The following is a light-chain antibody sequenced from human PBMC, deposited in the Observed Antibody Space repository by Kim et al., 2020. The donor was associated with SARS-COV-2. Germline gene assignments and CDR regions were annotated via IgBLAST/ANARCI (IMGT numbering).Light chain of an antibody. V-gene: IGKV1-39*01. CDR3: QQSYSIPYT. J-gene: IGKJ2*01. Sequence: DIQMTQSPSSLSASVGDRVTITCRASQSISSSLSWYQQKPGKAPKLLTYAASSLQCGVSSRFSGSGSETDFTLIISSLQPEDFATYYCQQSYSIPYTFGQGTKLEI. CDR2: AAS. CDR1: QSISSS.